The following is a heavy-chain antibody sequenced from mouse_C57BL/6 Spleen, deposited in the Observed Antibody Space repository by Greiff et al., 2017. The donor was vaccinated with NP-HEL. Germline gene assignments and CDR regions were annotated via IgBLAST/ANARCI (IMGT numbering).Heavy chain of an antibody. D-gene: IGHD2-3*01. CDR3: ADGYYELAWFAY. J-gene: IGHJ3*01. CDR1: GYAFSSSW. Sequence: QVQLQQSGPELVKPGASVKISCKASGYAFSSSWMNWVKQRPGKGLEWIGRIYPGDGDTNYNGKFKGKATLTADKSSSTAYMQLSSLTSEDSAVYFCADGYYELAWFAYWGQGTLVTVSA. V-gene: IGHV1-82*01. CDR2: IYPGDGDT.